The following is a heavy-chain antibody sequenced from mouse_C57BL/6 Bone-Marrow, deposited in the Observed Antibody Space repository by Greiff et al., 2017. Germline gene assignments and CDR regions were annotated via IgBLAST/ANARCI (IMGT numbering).Heavy chain of an antibody. CDR2: ISSGGSYT. CDR1: GFTFSSYG. V-gene: IGHV5-6*01. CDR3: ARRYYGSSYPDGYFDV. Sequence: EVQRVESGGDLVKPGGSMKLSCAASGFTFSSYGMSWVRQTPDKRLEWVATISSGGSYTYYPDSVKGRFTISRDNAKNTLYLQMSSLKSEDTAMYYCARRYYGSSYPDGYFDVWGTGTTVTVSS. J-gene: IGHJ1*03. D-gene: IGHD1-1*01.